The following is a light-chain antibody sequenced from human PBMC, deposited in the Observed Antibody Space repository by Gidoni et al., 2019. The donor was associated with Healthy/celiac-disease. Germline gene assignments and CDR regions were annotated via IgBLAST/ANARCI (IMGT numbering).Light chain of an antibody. CDR1: ALPKQY. CDR2: KDS. CDR3: QSADSSGTYKV. J-gene: IGLJ1*01. V-gene: IGLV3-25*02. Sequence: SYELTQPPPVSVSPGQTARITCTGAALPKQYAYWYQQKPGQAPVLVIYKDSERPSGLPERFSGSSSGTTVTLTISGVQAEDEDDYYCQSADSSGTYKVFGNGTKVTVL.